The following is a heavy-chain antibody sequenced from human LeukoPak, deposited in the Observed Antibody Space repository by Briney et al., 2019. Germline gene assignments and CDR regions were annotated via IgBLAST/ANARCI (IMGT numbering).Heavy chain of an antibody. Sequence: PGGSLRLSCAASGFTFNNYAMNWVRQAPGKGLEWVSSISGSGSTIYYADSVKGRFTISRDNAKNSLYLQMNSLRAEDTAVYYCARSKVLGYWGQGTLVTVSS. CDR2: ISGSGSTI. V-gene: IGHV3-48*03. J-gene: IGHJ4*02. CDR1: GFTFNNYA. CDR3: ARSKVLGY.